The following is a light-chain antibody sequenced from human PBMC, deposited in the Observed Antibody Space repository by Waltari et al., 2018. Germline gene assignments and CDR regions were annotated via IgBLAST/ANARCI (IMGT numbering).Light chain of an antibody. CDR2: RDN. CDR1: SSNIGINY. J-gene: IGLJ3*02. CDR3: AAWDDRLRGRV. Sequence: QSVLTQPPSASGTPGQRVTISCSGSSSNIGINYVYWYQHFPGSAPKLLIYRDNQRPSGVPERFSGSKSGSSASLAISGPRSEDEGDYYCAAWDDRLRGRVFGGGTKLTVL. V-gene: IGLV1-47*01.